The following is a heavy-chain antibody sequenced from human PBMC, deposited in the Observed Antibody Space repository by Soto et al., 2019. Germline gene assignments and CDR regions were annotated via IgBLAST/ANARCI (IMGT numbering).Heavy chain of an antibody. CDR3: ATRYDFWSGRWYGLGV. CDR1: GASINSANW. V-gene: IGHV4-4*02. CDR2: IYHIGST. J-gene: IGHJ6*02. Sequence: PSQTLSLTCTVSGASINSANWWVWVRQPPGKGLEWIGEIYHIGSTTYNPSLKSRATISVDKSKNQFSLKVTSVTAADTGVYYCATRYDFWSGRWYGLGVWGQGTTVTVSS. D-gene: IGHD3-3*01.